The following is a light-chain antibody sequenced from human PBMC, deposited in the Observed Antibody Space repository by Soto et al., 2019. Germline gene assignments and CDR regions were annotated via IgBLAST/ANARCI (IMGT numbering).Light chain of an antibody. CDR3: YSYTSSNTDV. CDR1: SSDVGGYNY. J-gene: IGLJ1*01. CDR2: DVS. Sequence: QSVLTQPASVSGSPGQSITISCTGTSSDVGGYNYVSWYQHHPGKVPQLMIYDVSNRPSGVSNRFSGSKSGNSASLTISGVQAEDEADYYCYSYTSSNTDVFGTGTKLTVL. V-gene: IGLV2-14*03.